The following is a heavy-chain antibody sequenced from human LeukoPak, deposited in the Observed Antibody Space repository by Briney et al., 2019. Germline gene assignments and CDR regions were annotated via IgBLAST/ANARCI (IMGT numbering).Heavy chain of an antibody. V-gene: IGHV3-30*02. CDR2: IRYDGSNK. CDR1: GFTFSDYA. J-gene: IGHJ4*02. D-gene: IGHD3-22*01. Sequence: GGSLRLSCTASGFTFSDYAMSWVRQAPGKGLEWVAFIRYDGSNKYYADSVKGRFTISRDNSKNTLYLQMNSLRAEDTAVYYCAKLAYYYDSSGPDYWGQGTLVTVSS. CDR3: AKLAYYYDSSGPDY.